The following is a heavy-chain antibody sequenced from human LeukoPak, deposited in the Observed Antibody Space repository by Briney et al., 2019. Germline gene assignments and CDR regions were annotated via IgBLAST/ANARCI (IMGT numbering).Heavy chain of an antibody. Sequence: SETLSLTCTVSGGSISSYYWSWIRQPPGKGLEWIGYIYYSGSTNYNPSLKSRVTISVDTSKNQFSLKLSSVTAADTAVYYCARQTAKRFDYWGQGTLVTVSS. V-gene: IGHV4-59*08. CDR1: GGSISSYY. CDR2: IYYSGST. J-gene: IGHJ4*02. D-gene: IGHD5-24*01. CDR3: ARQTAKRFDY.